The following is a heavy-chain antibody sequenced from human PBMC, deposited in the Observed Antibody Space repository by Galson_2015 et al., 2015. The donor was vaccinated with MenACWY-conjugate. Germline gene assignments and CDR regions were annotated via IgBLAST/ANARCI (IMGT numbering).Heavy chain of an antibody. CDR3: ARGRRYNYGSAVWFDP. J-gene: IGHJ5*02. D-gene: IGHD5-18*01. Sequence: SLRLSCAASGFTFSTYRMNWVRQAPGKGLEWVSYITTSTIYYADSVKGRFTISRDNAKNSLYLQMNSLRDEDTAVYYCARGRRYNYGSAVWFDPWGQGTLVTVSS. V-gene: IGHV3-48*02. CDR2: ITTSTI. CDR1: GFTFSTYR.